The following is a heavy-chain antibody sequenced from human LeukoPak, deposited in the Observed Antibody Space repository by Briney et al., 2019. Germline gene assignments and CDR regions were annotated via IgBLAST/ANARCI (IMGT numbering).Heavy chain of an antibody. J-gene: IGHJ5*02. Sequence: SETLSLTCAVYGGSFSGYYWSWIRQPPGKGLEWIGEINHSGSTNYSPSLKSRVTISVDTSKNQFSLRLSSVTAADTAVYYCARNRYYYGSGSYGVPNWFDPWGQGTLVTVSS. D-gene: IGHD3-10*01. V-gene: IGHV4-34*01. CDR1: GGSFSGYY. CDR2: INHSGST. CDR3: ARNRYYYGSGSYGVPNWFDP.